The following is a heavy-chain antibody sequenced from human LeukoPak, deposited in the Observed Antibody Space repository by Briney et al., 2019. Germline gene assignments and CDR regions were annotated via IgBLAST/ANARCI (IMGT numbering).Heavy chain of an antibody. CDR2: INPRGDGT. V-gene: IGHV1-46*01. CDR1: GHTSTTYY. J-gene: IGHJ5*02. CDR3: AKETPNTGWFDP. Sequence: VASVKVSCTASGHTSTTYYVHLVRQAPGQGLEWMGVINPRGDGTNYPQRFQGRVTLTRDTSTSTVYMELSSLRSEDTAIYYCAKETPNTGWFDPWGQGTLVTVSS. D-gene: IGHD1-14*01.